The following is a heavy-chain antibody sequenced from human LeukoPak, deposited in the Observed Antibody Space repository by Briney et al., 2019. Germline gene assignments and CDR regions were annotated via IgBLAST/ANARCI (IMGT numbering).Heavy chain of an antibody. V-gene: IGHV1-8*01. CDR3: ARCRVGVRKRIDF. Sequence: GASVKVSCKASGYTFNNYDVYWVRQAPGQGLEWLGWMNPNSGNTGYAEKFQGGLTMTMNTSITTAYMELSSLRSEDTALYYCARCRVGVRKRIDFWGQGTLVTVSS. D-gene: IGHD3-10*01. CDR1: GYTFNNYD. CDR2: MNPNSGNT. J-gene: IGHJ4*02.